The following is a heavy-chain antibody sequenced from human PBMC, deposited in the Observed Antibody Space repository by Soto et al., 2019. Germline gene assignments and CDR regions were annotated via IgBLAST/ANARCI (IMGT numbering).Heavy chain of an antibody. D-gene: IGHD2-15*01. CDR3: ARDAGYCSGGSCYSELYYYGMDV. V-gene: IGHV1-69*13. CDR2: TIPIFGTA. CDR1: GGTFSSYA. J-gene: IGHJ6*02. Sequence: SVKVSCKASGGTFSSYAISWVRQAPGQGLEWMGGTIPIFGTANYAQKFQGRVTITADESTSTAYMELSSLRSEDTAVYYCARDAGYCSGGSCYSELYYYGMDVWGQGTTVTVSS.